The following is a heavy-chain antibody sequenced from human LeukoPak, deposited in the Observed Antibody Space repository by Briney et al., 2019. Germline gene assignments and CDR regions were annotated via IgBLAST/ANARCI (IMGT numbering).Heavy chain of an antibody. CDR2: ISHSGSTL. J-gene: IGHJ3*02. D-gene: IGHD3-22*01. CDR3: ARDPGANYYDSSGFYNAFDI. V-gene: IGHV3-48*03. CDR1: GFTFSSFE. Sequence: GGSLRLSCVASGFTFSSFEMNWVRQGPGKGLEWISYISHSGSTLHFADSVKGRFTISRDNAKNSLYLQMNSLRAEDAAVYYCARDPGANYYDSSGFYNAFDIWGQGTRVTVSS.